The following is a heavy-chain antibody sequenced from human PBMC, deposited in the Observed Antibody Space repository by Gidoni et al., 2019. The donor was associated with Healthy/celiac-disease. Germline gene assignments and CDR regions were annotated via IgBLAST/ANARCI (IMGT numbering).Heavy chain of an antibody. V-gene: IGHV3-21*01. CDR2: ISSSSSYI. CDR1: GFTFSSYS. CDR3: AREYYYDSSGYYPGAFDI. Sequence: EVQLVESGGGLVKPGGSLRLSCAASGFTFSSYSMNGVRQAPGKGLEWGSSISSSSSYIDYADSVKGRFTISRDNAKNSLYLQMNSLRAEDTAVYYCAREYYYDSSGYYPGAFDIWGQGTMVTVSS. J-gene: IGHJ3*02. D-gene: IGHD3-22*01.